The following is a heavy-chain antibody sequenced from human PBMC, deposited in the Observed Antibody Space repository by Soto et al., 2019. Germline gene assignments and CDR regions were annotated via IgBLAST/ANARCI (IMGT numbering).Heavy chain of an antibody. CDR3: ARINTYYDILTGYYSFDY. CDR1: EFTFSNYA. J-gene: IGHJ4*02. CDR2: IYSGGST. V-gene: IGHV3-66*01. D-gene: IGHD3-9*01. Sequence: GGSLRLSCAASEFTFSNYAMSWVRQAPGKGLEWVSAIYSGGSTYYADSVKGRFTISRDNSKNTLYLQMNSLRAEDTAVYYCARINTYYDILTGYYSFDYWGQGTLVTVSS.